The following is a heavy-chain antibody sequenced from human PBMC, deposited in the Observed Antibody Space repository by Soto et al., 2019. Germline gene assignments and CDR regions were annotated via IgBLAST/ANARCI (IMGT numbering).Heavy chain of an antibody. D-gene: IGHD6-13*01. Sequence: QVQLVESGGGVVQPGRSLRLSCAASGFTFSSYGMHWVRQAPGKGLEWVAVIWYDGSNKYYADSVKGRFTISRDNSKNTLYLQMNSLRAEDTAVYYCSRNPLLLAAAAGTPLYYGMDVW. V-gene: IGHV3-33*01. CDR1: GFTFSSYG. CDR2: IWYDGSNK. J-gene: IGHJ6*01. CDR3: SRNPLLLAAAAGTPLYYGMDV.